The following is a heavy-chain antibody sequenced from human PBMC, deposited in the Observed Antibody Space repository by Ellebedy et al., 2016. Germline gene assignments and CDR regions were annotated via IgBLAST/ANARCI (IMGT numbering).Heavy chain of an antibody. Sequence: GSLRLXCTVAGDSVSTLNYYWGWVRQPPGKELQWIGSISYSGNTFYTPSLQSRVSISLDTSRNQFSLRLSSVTAADTAVYYCVRKVNYGDYVDVWGKGTTVNVSS. J-gene: IGHJ6*04. CDR2: ISYSGNT. V-gene: IGHV4-39*01. CDR1: GDSVSTLNYY. D-gene: IGHD4-17*01. CDR3: VRKVNYGDYVDV.